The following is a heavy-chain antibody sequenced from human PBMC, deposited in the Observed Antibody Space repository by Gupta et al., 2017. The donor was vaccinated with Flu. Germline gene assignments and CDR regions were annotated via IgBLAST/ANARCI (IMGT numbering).Heavy chain of an antibody. D-gene: IGHD6-19*01. CDR3: AKELNSNGYNSYFDN. J-gene: IGHJ4*02. Sequence: QVQLVESGGGVVQPGRSLRLSCAASGFTFSRFGMHWVRQAPGQGREWVAVVSADGITKYYADSVKGRFTISRDNSRNTMYLQMNSLRAEDTAVYYCAKELNSNGYNSYFDNWGQGTLVTASS. CDR1: GFTFSRFG. CDR2: VSADGITK. V-gene: IGHV3-30*18.